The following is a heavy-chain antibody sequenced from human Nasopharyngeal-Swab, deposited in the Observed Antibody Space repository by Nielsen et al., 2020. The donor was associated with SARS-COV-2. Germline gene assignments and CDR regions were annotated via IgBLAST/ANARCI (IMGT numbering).Heavy chain of an antibody. CDR1: GFTFSGYA. CDR3: ARERCGGDCYSDY. V-gene: IGHV3-64*01. CDR2: ISSDGRST. J-gene: IGHJ4*02. D-gene: IGHD2-21*01. Sequence: GKSLKISCSASGFTFSGYAMYWVRQAPGKGLEYVSLISSDGRSTYYANSMKGKFTVSRDNSKNTLYLQMGSLRAEDMAVYYCARERCGGDCYSDYWGQGTLVTVSS.